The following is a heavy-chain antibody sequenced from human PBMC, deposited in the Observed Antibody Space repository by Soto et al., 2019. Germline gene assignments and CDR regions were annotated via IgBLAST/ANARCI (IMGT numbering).Heavy chain of an antibody. V-gene: IGHV3-30-3*01. D-gene: IGHD6-6*01. CDR3: AREVIAARNYYYYGIDV. CDR1: GFTFSSYA. J-gene: IGHJ6*02. CDR2: ISYDGSNK. Sequence: QVQLVESGGGVVQPGRSLRLSCAASGFTFSSYAMHWVRQAPGKGLEWVAVISYDGSNKYYADSVKGRFTISRDNSKNTLYLQMNSLRAEDTAVYYCAREVIAARNYYYYGIDVWGQGTTVTVSS.